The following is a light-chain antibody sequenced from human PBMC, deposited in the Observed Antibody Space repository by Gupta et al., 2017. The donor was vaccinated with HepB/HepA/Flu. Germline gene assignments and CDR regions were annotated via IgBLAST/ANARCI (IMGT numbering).Light chain of an antibody. J-gene: IGLJ3*02. CDR3: CSYAGSYTWV. V-gene: IGLV2-11*01. CDR2: DVS. CDR1: SSDVGGYNY. Sequence: QSALTQPRSVSGSPGQSVTISCTGTSSDVGGYNYVSWYQQHPGKAPKLMIYDVSKWPSGVPDRFSGSKSGNTASLTISGPQAEDEADYYCCSYAGSYTWVLGGGTRLTVL.